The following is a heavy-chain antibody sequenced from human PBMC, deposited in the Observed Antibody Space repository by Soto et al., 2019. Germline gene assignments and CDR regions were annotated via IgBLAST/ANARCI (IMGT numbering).Heavy chain of an antibody. V-gene: IGHV4-59*01. CDR1: GESIKSYY. CDR3: AREPRTSYGDLASAVDV. J-gene: IGHJ3*01. Sequence: QVQLRESGPGLVKPSETLSLTCTVSGESIKSYYWSWIRQPPGKGLEWIGYMFYSGSATYNPSLKSRVIISVETSKNQLSLNLSSVTAADTAVYYCAREPRTSYGDLASAVDVWGQGTMVTVSS. D-gene: IGHD4-17*01. CDR2: MFYSGSA.